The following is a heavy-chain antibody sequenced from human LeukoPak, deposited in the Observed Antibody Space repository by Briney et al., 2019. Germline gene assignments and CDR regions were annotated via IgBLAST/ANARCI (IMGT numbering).Heavy chain of an antibody. V-gene: IGHV4-4*07. D-gene: IGHD5-24*01. Sequence: SETLSLTCTVSGGSISGYYWNWIRQPAGKGPEWIGRIYVSESTNYNPSLKSRVTMSVDTSKNQFSLKMSSVTAADTAVYYCTRGQDGYDDYWGQGTLVTVSS. CDR1: GGSISGYY. CDR3: TRGQDGYDDY. CDR2: IYVSEST. J-gene: IGHJ4*02.